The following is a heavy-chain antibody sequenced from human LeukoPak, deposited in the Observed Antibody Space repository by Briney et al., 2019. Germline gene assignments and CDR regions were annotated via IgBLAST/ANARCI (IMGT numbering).Heavy chain of an antibody. J-gene: IGHJ3*02. CDR3: AREVFYYDSSGQGPRYAFDI. D-gene: IGHD3-22*01. CDR1: GDSISSSSYY. V-gene: IGHV4-39*07. CDR2: IYYSGST. Sequence: SETLSLTCTVSGDSISSSSYYWDWIRQPPGMGLEWIGSIYYSGSTYYSPSLKSRVSISEDTSTNQFSLKLSSVTAADTAVYYCAREVFYYDSSGQGPRYAFDIWGQGTMVTVSS.